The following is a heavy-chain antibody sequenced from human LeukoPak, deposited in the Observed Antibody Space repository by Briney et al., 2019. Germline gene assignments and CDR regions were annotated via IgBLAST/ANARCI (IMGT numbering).Heavy chain of an antibody. V-gene: IGHV4-59*08. J-gene: IGHJ4*02. CDR1: GGSISSYY. CDR2: IYYSGST. CDR3: ARRFLGVWYKPFDY. D-gene: IGHD6-19*01. Sequence: SSETLSLTCTVSGGSISSYYWSWIRQPPGKGLEWIGYIYYSGSTNYNPSLKSRVTISVDTSKNQFSLKLSSVTAADTAVYYCARRFLGVWYKPFDYWGQGTLVTVSS.